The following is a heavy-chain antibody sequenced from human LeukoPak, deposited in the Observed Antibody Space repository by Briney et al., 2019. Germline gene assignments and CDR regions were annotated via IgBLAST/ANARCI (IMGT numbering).Heavy chain of an antibody. CDR3: ARGRNYYDSSDYYEGDAFDI. CDR1: GYTFTSYY. V-gene: IGHV1-46*01. D-gene: IGHD3-22*01. CDR2: INPSGYST. Sequence: ASVKVSCKASGYTFTSYYMHWVRQAPGQGLEWMRIINPSGYSTIYAQKFQGRVSMTRDMSTSTVYMELSSLRSEDTAVYYCARGRNYYDSSDYYEGDAFDIWGQGTMVTVSS. J-gene: IGHJ3*02.